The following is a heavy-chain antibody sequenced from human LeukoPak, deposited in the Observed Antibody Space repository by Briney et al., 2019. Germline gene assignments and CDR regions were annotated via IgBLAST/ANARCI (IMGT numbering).Heavy chain of an antibody. Sequence: ASVKVSCKASGYTFTGYYMHWVRQAPGQGLEWMGWINPNSGGTNYAQKFQGRVTMTRDTSISTAYMELSRLRSDDTAVYYCARDTVTDVADAFDTWGQGTMVTVSS. CDR2: INPNSGGT. J-gene: IGHJ3*02. V-gene: IGHV1-2*02. CDR3: ARDTVTDVADAFDT. D-gene: IGHD4-17*01. CDR1: GYTFTGYY.